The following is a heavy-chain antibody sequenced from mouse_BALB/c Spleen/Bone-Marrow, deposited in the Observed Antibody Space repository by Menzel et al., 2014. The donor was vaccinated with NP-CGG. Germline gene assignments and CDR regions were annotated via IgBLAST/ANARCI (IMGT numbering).Heavy chain of an antibody. D-gene: IGHD3-3*01. J-gene: IGHJ4*01. Sequence: QVQLKQSGAELVRPGTSVKVSCKASGYAFXNYLIEWVKQRPGQGLEWIGVINPGSGGTNYNEKFKGKATLTADKSSSTAYMQPSSLTSDDSAVYFCARRDDAMDYWGQGTSVTVSS. CDR2: INPGSGGT. CDR1: GYAFXNYL. CDR3: ARRDDAMDY. V-gene: IGHV1-54*03.